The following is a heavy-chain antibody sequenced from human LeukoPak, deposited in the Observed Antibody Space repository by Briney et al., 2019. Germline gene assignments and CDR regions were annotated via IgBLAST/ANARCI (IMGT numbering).Heavy chain of an antibody. V-gene: IGHV4-34*01. D-gene: IGHD6-13*01. J-gene: IGHJ6*02. CDR1: GGSFSGYY. CDR3: ASMLGVAAAGTGHYYYGMDV. CDR2: INHSGSA. Sequence: SETLSLTCAVYGGSFSGYYWSWIRQPPGKGLEWIGEINHSGSANYNPSLKSRVTISVDTSKNQFSLKLSSVTAADTAVYYCASMLGVAAAGTGHYYYGMDVWGQGTTVTVSS.